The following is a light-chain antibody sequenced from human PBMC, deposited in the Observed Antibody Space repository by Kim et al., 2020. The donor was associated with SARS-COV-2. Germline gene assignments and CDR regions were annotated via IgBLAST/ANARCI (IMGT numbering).Light chain of an antibody. V-gene: IGKV1-27*01. J-gene: IGKJ4*01. CDR1: QGISNY. Sequence: DIQMTQSPSSLSASVGDRVTITCRASQGISNYLAWYQQKPGKVPKLLIYAASTLQSGVPSRFSGSGSGTDFTLTISSLQPEDVATYYCQKYNSAHALTFGGGTKLEI. CDR2: AAS. CDR3: QKYNSAHALT.